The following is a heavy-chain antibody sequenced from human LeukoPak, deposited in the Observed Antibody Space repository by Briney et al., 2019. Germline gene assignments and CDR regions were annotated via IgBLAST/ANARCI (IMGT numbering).Heavy chain of an antibody. V-gene: IGHV3-9*01. CDR2: ISWNGGSI. D-gene: IGHD5-24*01. Sequence: PGVSLRLSCAASGFSFDDYGMHWVRQGPGKGLEWVSGISWNGGSIGYADSVKGRFTISRDNAKNSLYLQMNSLRGEDTALYYCAKDSGSVYNNGMDVWGQGTTVTVSS. CDR3: AKDSGSVYNNGMDV. J-gene: IGHJ6*02. CDR1: GFSFDDYG.